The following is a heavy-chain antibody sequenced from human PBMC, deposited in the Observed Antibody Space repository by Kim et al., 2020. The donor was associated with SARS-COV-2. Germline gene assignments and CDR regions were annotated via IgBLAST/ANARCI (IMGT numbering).Heavy chain of an antibody. V-gene: IGHV3-30*03. Sequence: GGSLRLSCAASGFSFGSRGIHWVRQAPGKGLEWVAVISNDETNQNYADSVRGRCTISRDNSKNTVDLQMNSLRVEDTAVYYCARARQNSFDYWGQGTLVT. CDR3: ARARQNSFDY. CDR2: ISNDETNQ. J-gene: IGHJ4*02. CDR1: GFSFGSRG.